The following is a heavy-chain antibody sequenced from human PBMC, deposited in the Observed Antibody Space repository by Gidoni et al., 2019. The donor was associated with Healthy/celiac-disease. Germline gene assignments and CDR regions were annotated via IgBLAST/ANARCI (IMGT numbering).Heavy chain of an antibody. J-gene: IGHJ6*02. V-gene: IGHV3-21*01. CDR1: GFTFSSYS. CDR3: ARDLGGSSWSYPMHGYYYYYYGMDV. Sequence: EVQLVESGGGLVKPGGSLRLSCAASGFTFSSYSMNWVRQAPGKGLEWVSSISSSSSYIYYADSVKGRFTISRDNAKNSLYLQMNSLRAEDTAVYYCARDLGGSSWSYPMHGYYYYYYGMDVWGQGTTVTVSS. D-gene: IGHD6-13*01. CDR2: ISSSSSYI.